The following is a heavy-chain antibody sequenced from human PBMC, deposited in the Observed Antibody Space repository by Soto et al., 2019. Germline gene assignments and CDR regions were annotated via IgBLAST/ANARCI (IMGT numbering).Heavy chain of an antibody. CDR1: GFTFSSYA. CDR2: ISYDGSNK. V-gene: IGHV3-30-3*01. D-gene: IGHD1-7*01. CDR3: ARDPNWNYEEFDY. J-gene: IGHJ4*02. Sequence: QVQLVESGGGVVQPGRSLRLSCAASGFTFSSYAMHWVRQAPGKGLEWVAVISYDGSNKYYADSVKGRFTISRDNSKNTLYLQMNSLRAEDTAVYYCARDPNWNYEEFDYWGQGTLVTVSS.